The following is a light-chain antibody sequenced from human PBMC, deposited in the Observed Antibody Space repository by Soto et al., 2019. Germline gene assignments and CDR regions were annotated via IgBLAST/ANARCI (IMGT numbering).Light chain of an antibody. Sequence: QSALTQPASVSGSPGQSITISCTGTSSDVGGYNYVSWYQQHPGKAPKLMIYEVSNRPSGVSNRFSGSKSGNTASLTISGLQAEDEADYYCSSYTISSTPQVLGGGTKVTVL. CDR3: SSYTISSTPQV. CDR2: EVS. J-gene: IGLJ3*02. CDR1: SSDVGGYNY. V-gene: IGLV2-14*01.